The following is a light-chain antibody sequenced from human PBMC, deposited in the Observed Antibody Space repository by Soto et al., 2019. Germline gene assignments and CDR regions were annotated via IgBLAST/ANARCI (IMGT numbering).Light chain of an antibody. V-gene: IGKV3-20*01. CDR2: GAS. J-gene: IGKJ1*01. CDR3: QQYDNLVLTWT. Sequence: EIVLTQSPGTLSLSPGERATLFCRASQTVTSDYLAWYQQKPGQALRLLIYGASRRATGIPDRFSGRGSRTDFTLTITRLEPENFAVYYCQQYDNLVLTWTFGKGTKVHIK. CDR1: QTVTSDY.